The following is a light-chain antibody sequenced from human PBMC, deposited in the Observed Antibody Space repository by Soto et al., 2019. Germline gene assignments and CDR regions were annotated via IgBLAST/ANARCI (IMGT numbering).Light chain of an antibody. Sequence: EIVLTQSPGTLSLSPGERATLSCRASQSVSSSYLAWYQQKPGQAPRLLIYGASSRATGIPDRFSGSGSGTDFTLTISRLEPEDFAVYYCQHYGSSPASTFGQGTRLEIK. CDR3: QHYGSSPAST. CDR2: GAS. CDR1: QSVSSSY. V-gene: IGKV3-20*01. J-gene: IGKJ5*01.